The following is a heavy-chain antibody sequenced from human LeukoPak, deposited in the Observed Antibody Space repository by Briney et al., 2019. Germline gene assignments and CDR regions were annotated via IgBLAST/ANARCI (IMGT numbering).Heavy chain of an antibody. CDR1: GFTFNNYG. CDR2: ISSSSSYI. J-gene: IGHJ4*02. D-gene: IGHD3-22*01. CDR3: ATSLGGYYDSSGYPGPFDY. Sequence: GGSLRLSCAASGFTFNNYGMHWVRQAPGKGLEWVSSISSSSSYIYYADSVKGRFTISSDNAKNSLYLQMNSLRAEDTAVYYCATSLGGYYDSSGYPGPFDYWGQGTLVTVSS. V-gene: IGHV3-21*01.